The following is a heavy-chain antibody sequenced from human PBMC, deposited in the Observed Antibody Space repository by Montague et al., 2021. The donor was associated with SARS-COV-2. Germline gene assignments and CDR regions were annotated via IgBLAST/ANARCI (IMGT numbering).Heavy chain of an antibody. CDR1: GDSVSSNSAT. CDR3: TSGREGNYNVMDV. V-gene: IGHV6-1*01. J-gene: IGHJ6*02. Sequence: CAISGDSVSSNSATWNWVRQSPSRGLEWLGRTYYRSKWYNDYAVSARGRVTINPDTSKNQFSLQLNSVTPEDTAIYYRTSGREGNYNVMDVWGQGTTVTVS. CDR2: TYYRSKWYN. D-gene: IGHD1-1*01.